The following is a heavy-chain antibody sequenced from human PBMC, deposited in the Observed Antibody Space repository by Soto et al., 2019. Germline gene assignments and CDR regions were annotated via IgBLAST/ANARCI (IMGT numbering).Heavy chain of an antibody. Sequence: PEVSLRRSWAASRITLSSYAMSWLRPAPGKGLGWVSAVSGSGGSICWGVSVKGRFTSSRANAKNTLYQQMSSLSAEDTAVYYWAEEPIGVVPPRIFDYWGRGTLVPVSS. CDR3: AEEPIGVVPPRIFDY. V-gene: IGHV3-23*01. J-gene: IGHJ4*02. CDR1: RITLSSYA. CDR2: VSGSGGSI. D-gene: IGHD3-22*01.